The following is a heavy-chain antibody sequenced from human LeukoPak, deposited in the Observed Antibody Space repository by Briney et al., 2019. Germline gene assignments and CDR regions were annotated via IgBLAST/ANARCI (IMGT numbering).Heavy chain of an antibody. D-gene: IGHD6-19*01. CDR3: AKASSGWLYYFDY. V-gene: IGHV3-23*01. CDR2: ISGSGGGT. Sequence: GGSLRLSCAASGFTFSSYAMSWVRQAPGKGLEWVSAISGSGGGTYYADSVKGRFTISRDNSKNTLYLQMNSLRAEDTAVYYCAKASSGWLYYFDYWGQGTLVTVSS. J-gene: IGHJ4*02. CDR1: GFTFSSYA.